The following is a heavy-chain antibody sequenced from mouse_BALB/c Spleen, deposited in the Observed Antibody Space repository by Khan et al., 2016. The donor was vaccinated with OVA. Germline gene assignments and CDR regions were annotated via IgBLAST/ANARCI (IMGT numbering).Heavy chain of an antibody. V-gene: IGHV1-4*01. CDR2: INPSNGYT. CDR3: VRDGAYHRNDGWFAY. Sequence: QVQLKQSGAELARPGASVKMSCKASGYTFTSYTIHWIKVRPGQGLEWIGYINPSNGYTNYNQKLKDKATLTADKSSTPAFMQLSSLTSDDSAVYYSVRDGAYHRNDGWFAYWGQGTLVTVSA. J-gene: IGHJ3*01. D-gene: IGHD2-14*01. CDR1: GYTFTSYT.